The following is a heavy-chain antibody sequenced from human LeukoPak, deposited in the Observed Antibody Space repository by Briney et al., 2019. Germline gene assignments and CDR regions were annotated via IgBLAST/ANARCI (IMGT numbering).Heavy chain of an antibody. CDR3: AKEGDCSSTSCPLGY. CDR1: GFTFDDYA. D-gene: IGHD2-2*01. V-gene: IGHV3-9*03. Sequence: GRSLRLSCAASGFTFDDYAMHWVRRAPGKGLEWVSGISWNSGSIGYADSVKGRFTISRDNAKNSLYLQMNSLRAEDMALYYCAKEGDCSSTSCPLGYWGQGTLVTVSS. J-gene: IGHJ4*02. CDR2: ISWNSGSI.